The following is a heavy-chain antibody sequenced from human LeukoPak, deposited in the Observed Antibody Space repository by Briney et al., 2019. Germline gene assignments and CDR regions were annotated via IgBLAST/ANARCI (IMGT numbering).Heavy chain of an antibody. CDR3: AKDPLYDSSGYDY. D-gene: IGHD3-22*01. Sequence: GGSLRLSCAASGFTFSSYATSWVRQAPGKGLEWVSAISGSGGSTYYADSVKGRFTISRDNSKNTLYLQMNSLRAEDTAVYYCAKDPLYDSSGYDYWGQGTLVTVSS. CDR2: ISGSGGST. V-gene: IGHV3-23*01. CDR1: GFTFSSYA. J-gene: IGHJ4*02.